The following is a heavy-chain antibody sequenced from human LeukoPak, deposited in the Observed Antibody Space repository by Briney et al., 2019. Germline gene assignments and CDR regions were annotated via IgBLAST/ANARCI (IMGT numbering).Heavy chain of an antibody. CDR2: MNQLGNEK. J-gene: IGHJ4*02. CDR1: GFTFRSYA. CDR3: ARGTYYYEF. V-gene: IGHV3-7*04. Sequence: GGSLRLSCAASGFTFRSYAISWVRQAPGKGLEWVAYMNQLGNEKNYLDSVKGRFTISRDNAKNSLYLQMTSLRAEDTAVYYCARGTYYYEFWGQGTLVTVSS. D-gene: IGHD3-16*01.